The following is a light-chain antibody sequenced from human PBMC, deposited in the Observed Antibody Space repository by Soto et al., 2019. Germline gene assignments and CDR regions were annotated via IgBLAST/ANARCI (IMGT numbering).Light chain of an antibody. V-gene: IGKV3-20*01. CDR2: GAS. CDR1: QSVSSSY. CDR3: QQYGSSPRT. J-gene: IGKJ1*01. Sequence: LLTQSPGTLSLSPGEIATLSCRASQSVSSSYLAWYQQKPGQAPRLLIYGASSRATGIPDRFSGSGSGTDFTLTISRLEPEDFAVYYCQQYGSSPRTFGQGTKVDIK.